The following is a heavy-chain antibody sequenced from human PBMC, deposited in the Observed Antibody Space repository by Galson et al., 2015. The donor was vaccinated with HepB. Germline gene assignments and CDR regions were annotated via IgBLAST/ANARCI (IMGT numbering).Heavy chain of an antibody. CDR3: ARVLNPVVAAASNWFDP. J-gene: IGHJ5*02. Sequence: SVKVSCKASGGTFSSYAISWVRQAPGQGLEWMGGIIPILGIANYAQKFQGRVTITADKSTSTAYMELSSLRSEDTAVYYCARVLNPVVAAASNWFDPWGQGTLVTVSS. CDR1: GGTFSSYA. CDR2: IIPILGIA. D-gene: IGHD2-15*01. V-gene: IGHV1-69*10.